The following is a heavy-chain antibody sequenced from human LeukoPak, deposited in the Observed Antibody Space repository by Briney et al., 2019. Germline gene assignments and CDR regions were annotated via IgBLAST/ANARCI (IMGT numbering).Heavy chain of an antibody. CDR3: ARLDYYDSSGYHEIIDY. Sequence: GASVKVSCKASGGTFSSYAISWVRQAPGQGLEWMGWISAYNGNTNYAQKLQGRVTMTTDTSTSTAYMELRSLRSDDTAVYYCARLDYYDSSGYHEIIDYWGQGTLVTVSS. CDR2: ISAYNGNT. J-gene: IGHJ4*02. CDR1: GGTFSSYA. D-gene: IGHD3-22*01. V-gene: IGHV1-18*01.